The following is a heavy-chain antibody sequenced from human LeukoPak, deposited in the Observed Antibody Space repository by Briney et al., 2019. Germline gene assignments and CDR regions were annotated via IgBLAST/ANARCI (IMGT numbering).Heavy chain of an antibody. CDR1: GGSFSGYF. V-gene: IGHV4-34*01. Sequence: SETLSLTCAVYGGSFSGYFWSWIRQPPGKGLEWIGEINHSGSPNYNPSLKARVTISVDTSKNQFSLSLSSVTAADSAVYYCARVPGVWGQGTTVTVSS. CDR2: INHSGSP. CDR3: ARVPGV. J-gene: IGHJ6*02.